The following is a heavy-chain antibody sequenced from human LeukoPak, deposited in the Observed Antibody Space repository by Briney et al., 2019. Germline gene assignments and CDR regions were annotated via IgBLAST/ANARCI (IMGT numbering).Heavy chain of an antibody. V-gene: IGHV3-23*01. CDR1: GFTFTNYA. J-gene: IGHJ4*02. Sequence: QAGGSLRLSCAASGFTFTNYAMSWVRQAPGKGLEWVSTISGGGTTTYSADSVKGRFTISRDNSKNTLYLQMNSLRAEDTAVYYCAKGNRVYSSSAGIDYWGQGTLVTVSS. CDR2: ISGGGTTT. CDR3: AKGNRVYSSSAGIDY. D-gene: IGHD6-6*01.